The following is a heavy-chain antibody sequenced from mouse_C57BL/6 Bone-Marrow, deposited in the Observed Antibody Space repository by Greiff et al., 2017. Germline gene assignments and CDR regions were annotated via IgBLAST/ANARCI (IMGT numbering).Heavy chain of an antibody. J-gene: IGHJ2*01. CDR1: GYTFTSYW. CDR3: ARYLYAYYFDY. Sequence: VQLQQPGAELVMPGASVKLSCKASGYTFTSYWMHWVKQRPGQGLEWIGEIDPSDSYTNYNQKFKGKSTLTVDKSSSTAYMQLSSLTSEDSAVYYCARYLYAYYFDYWGQGTTLTGSS. D-gene: IGHD1-3*01. CDR2: IDPSDSYT. V-gene: IGHV1-69*01.